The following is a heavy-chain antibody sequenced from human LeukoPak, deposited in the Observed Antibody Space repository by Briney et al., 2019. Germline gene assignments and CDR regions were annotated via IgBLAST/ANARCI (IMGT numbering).Heavy chain of an antibody. CDR1: GYTFTNYF. D-gene: IGHD2-15*01. J-gene: IGHJ5*02. V-gene: IGHV1-46*03. CDR2: VTPSDGGT. CDR3: VREGGCSGGSCYRFDP. Sequence: GPSVKLSCKTSGYTFTNYFMHWVRQAPGQGPEWMGAVTPSDGGTNYAQKFQGRITMTRDTSTSTVYMDLSSLKPEDTAVYYCVREGGCSGGSCYRFDPWGQGALVTVSS.